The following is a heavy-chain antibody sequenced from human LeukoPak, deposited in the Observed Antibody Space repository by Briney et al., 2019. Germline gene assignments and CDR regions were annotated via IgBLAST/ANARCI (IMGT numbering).Heavy chain of an antibody. J-gene: IGHJ6*03. CDR2: INHSGST. CDR1: GGSFSGYY. V-gene: IGHV4-34*01. Sequence: SETLSLTCAVYGGSFSGYYWSWIRQPPGKGLEWIGEINHSGSTNYNPSLKSRVTISVDTSKNQFSRKLSSVTAADTAVYYCARAIHSRKGLLRYFDWLLNPHYYYYYMDVWGKGTTVTVSS. D-gene: IGHD3-9*01. CDR3: ARAIHSRKGLLRYFDWLLNPHYYYYYMDV.